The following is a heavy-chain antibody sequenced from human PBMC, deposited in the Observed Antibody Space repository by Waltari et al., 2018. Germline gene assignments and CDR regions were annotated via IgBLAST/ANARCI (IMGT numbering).Heavy chain of an antibody. V-gene: IGHV3-74*01. CDR3: ARAGLLGGLDW. D-gene: IGHD2-15*01. Sequence: EVQLVESGGGLFQAGGSLRLSCQASGFTVIGSGMPWVRQGPGKGLLWVSRINRDGSDTAYADSAKGRFTISRDNAKNTLFLQMNSLRDEDTGVYYCARAGLLGGLDWWGQGTLVTVSS. J-gene: IGHJ4*02. CDR1: GFTVIGSG. CDR2: INRDGSDT.